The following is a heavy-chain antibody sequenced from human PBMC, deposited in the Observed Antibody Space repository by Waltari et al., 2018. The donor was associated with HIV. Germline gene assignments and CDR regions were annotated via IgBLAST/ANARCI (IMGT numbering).Heavy chain of an antibody. J-gene: IGHJ4*02. Sequence: QVQLQESGPGLVKSSQTLSLTCTVSGGSISSGGYYWNWIRRHPGKGLGWIGYNQHSGNTYYIPALKRRVSISVNTSKNQFSRILTSVTAADTAVYYCARVSDSYGTVFEYWGQGTLVSVSS. CDR1: GGSISSGGYY. V-gene: IGHV4-31*03. D-gene: IGHD3-10*01. CDR3: ARVSDSYGTVFEY. CDR2: NQHSGNT.